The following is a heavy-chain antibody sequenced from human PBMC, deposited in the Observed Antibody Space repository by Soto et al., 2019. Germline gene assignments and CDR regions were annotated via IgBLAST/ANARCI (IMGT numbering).Heavy chain of an antibody. J-gene: IGHJ4*02. D-gene: IGHD3-22*01. CDR3: ARADYDSSGYYLDY. Sequence: SETLSLTCTVSGGSISSGGYYWSWIRQHPGKGLEWIGYIYYSGSTYYNPSLKSRVTISVDTSKNQFSLKLSSVTAADTAVYYCARADYDSSGYYLDYWGRGTLVTVSS. CDR2: IYYSGST. CDR1: GGSISSGGYY. V-gene: IGHV4-31*03.